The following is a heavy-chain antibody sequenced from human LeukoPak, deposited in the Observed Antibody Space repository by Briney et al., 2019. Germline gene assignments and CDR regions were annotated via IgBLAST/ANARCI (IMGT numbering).Heavy chain of an antibody. V-gene: IGHV4-61*02. D-gene: IGHD4-17*01. Sequence: PSETLSLTCTVSGGSISSGSYYWSWIRPPAGKGLEWIGRIYTSGSTNYNPSLKSRVTISVDTSKNQFSLKLSSVTAADTAVYYCASNYGDYYFDYWGQGTLVTVSS. CDR3: ASNYGDYYFDY. CDR1: GGSISSGSYY. J-gene: IGHJ4*02. CDR2: IYTSGST.